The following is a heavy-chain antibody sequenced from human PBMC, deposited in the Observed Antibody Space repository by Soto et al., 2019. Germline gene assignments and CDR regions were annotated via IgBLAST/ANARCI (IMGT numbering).Heavy chain of an antibody. J-gene: IGHJ5*02. CDR3: ARVSARDSSSWYYGFDP. CDR1: GYTFTGYY. V-gene: IGHV1-2*02. CDR2: INPNSGGT. D-gene: IGHD6-13*01. Sequence: GASVKVSCKASGYTFTGYYMHWVRQAPGQGLEWMGWINPNSGGTNYAQKFQGRVTMTRDTSISTAYMELSRLRSDDTAVYYCARVSARDSSSWYYGFDPWGQGTLVTVSS.